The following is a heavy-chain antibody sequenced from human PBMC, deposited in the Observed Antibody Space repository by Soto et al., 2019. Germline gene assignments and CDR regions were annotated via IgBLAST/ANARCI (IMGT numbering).Heavy chain of an antibody. Sequence: SETLSLTCTVSGGSISSGDYYWSWVRQPPGKGLEWIGYIYYSGSTYYNPSLKSRVTISVDKSKNQFSLKLSSVTAADTAVYYCARVVGAARGYYYGTDVWGQGTTVTVSS. D-gene: IGHD6-6*01. V-gene: IGHV4-30-4*01. CDR3: ARVVGAARGYYYGTDV. J-gene: IGHJ6*02. CDR2: IYYSGST. CDR1: GGSISSGDYY.